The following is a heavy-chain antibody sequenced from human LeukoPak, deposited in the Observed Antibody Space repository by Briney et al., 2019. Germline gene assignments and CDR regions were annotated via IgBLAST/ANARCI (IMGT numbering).Heavy chain of an antibody. CDR2: IYTSGST. V-gene: IGHV4-4*07. CDR1: GGSISSYY. J-gene: IGHJ3*02. D-gene: IGHD2-15*01. Sequence: SETLSLTCTVSGGSISSYYWSWIRQPAGKGLEWIGRIYTSGSTNYNPSLKSRVTMSVDTSKNQFSLKLGSVTAADTAVYYCARVFCSGGSCYDAFDIWGQGTMVTVSS. CDR3: ARVFCSGGSCYDAFDI.